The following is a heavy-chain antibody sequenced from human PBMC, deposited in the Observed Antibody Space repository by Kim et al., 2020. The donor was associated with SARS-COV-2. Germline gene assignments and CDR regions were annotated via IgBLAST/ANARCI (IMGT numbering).Heavy chain of an antibody. V-gene: IGHV1-69*13. CDR1: GGTFSSYA. CDR3: ARDQGVYSSSWDRYYYYYGMDV. J-gene: IGHJ6*02. D-gene: IGHD6-13*01. CDR2: IIPIFGTA. Sequence: SVKVSCKASGGTFSSYAISWVRQAPGQGLEWMGGIIPIFGTANYAQKFQGRVTITADESTSTAYMELSSLRSEDTAVYYCARDQGVYSSSWDRYYYYYGMDVSGQGTTVTVSS.